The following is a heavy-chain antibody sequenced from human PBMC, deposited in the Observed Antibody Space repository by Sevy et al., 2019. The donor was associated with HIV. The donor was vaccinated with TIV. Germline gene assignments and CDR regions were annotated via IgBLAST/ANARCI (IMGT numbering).Heavy chain of an antibody. J-gene: IGHJ6*02. CDR1: GDSVSSSSST. CDR3: ARGYAGMDV. Sequence: SQTLSLTCAISGDSVSSSSSTWTWIRQSPSRGLEWLGRTYYRSKWYNDYAVSMKGRITINPDTSKNQFSLRLNSVTPEDTAGYYCARGYAGMDVWGQGTTVTVSS. V-gene: IGHV6-1*01. CDR2: TYYRSKWYN. D-gene: IGHD5-12*01.